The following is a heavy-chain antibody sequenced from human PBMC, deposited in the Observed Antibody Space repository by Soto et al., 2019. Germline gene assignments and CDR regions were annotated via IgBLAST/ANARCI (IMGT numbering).Heavy chain of an antibody. CDR1: GGTFSSYS. CDR2: IIPIFGTA. D-gene: IGHD1-26*01. J-gene: IGHJ4*02. Sequence: QVQLVQSGAEVKKPGSSVKVSCKASGGTFSSYSINWVRQAPGQGLEWMGEIIPIFGTANYAQKFQGRVTIAADESTSTAYMELSSLRSEDTAVYYCARDGGRHSGGIDYWGQGTLVTGSS. CDR3: ARDGGRHSGGIDY. V-gene: IGHV1-69*01.